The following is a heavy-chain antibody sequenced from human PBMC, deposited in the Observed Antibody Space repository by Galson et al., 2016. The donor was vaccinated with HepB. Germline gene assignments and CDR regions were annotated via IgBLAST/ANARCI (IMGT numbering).Heavy chain of an antibody. Sequence: SLRLSCAASGFTFSYYAMNWVRQAPGKGLEWVLAISGSGGSTYYADSVKGRFTISRDNSKNTLYLQMNSLRAEDTAVYYCAKGGEWLLYFDYWGQGTLVTVSS. V-gene: IGHV3-23*01. D-gene: IGHD3-3*01. CDR3: AKGGEWLLYFDY. CDR1: GFTFSYYA. J-gene: IGHJ4*02. CDR2: ISGSGGST.